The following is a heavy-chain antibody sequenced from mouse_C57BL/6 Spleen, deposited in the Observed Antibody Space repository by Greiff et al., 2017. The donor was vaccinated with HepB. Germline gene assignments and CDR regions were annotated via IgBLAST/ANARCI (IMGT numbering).Heavy chain of an antibody. CDR2: FHPYNDDT. CDR3: ATNIYYEGFAY. CDR1: GYTFTTYP. J-gene: IGHJ3*01. V-gene: IGHV1-47*01. Sequence: VKLQESGAELVKPGASVKMSCKASGYTFTTYPIEWMKQNHGKSLEWIGNFHPYNDDTKYNEKFKGKATLTVEKSSSTVYFELSRLTSDDSAVYYCATNIYYEGFAYWGQGTLVTVSA. D-gene: IGHD1-1*01.